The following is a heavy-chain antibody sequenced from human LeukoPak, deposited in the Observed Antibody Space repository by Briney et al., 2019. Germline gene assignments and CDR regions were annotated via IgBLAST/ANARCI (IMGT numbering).Heavy chain of an antibody. D-gene: IGHD1-26*01. CDR1: GGTFSSYA. J-gene: IGHJ4*02. V-gene: IGHV1-69*13. CDR2: IIPILGTA. Sequence: SVKVSCEASGGTFSSYAISWVRQAPGQGLEWMGGIIPILGTANYAQKFQGRVTITADESTSTAYMELSSLRSEDTAVYYCARASGYSGSFTHPIDYWGQGTLVTVSS. CDR3: ARASGYSGSFTHPIDY.